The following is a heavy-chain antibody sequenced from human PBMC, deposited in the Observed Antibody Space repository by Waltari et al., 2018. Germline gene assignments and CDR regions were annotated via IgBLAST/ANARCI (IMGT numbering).Heavy chain of an antibody. Sequence: EEQLVESGGGLVQPGGSLRLSCEGSGFTFRKYWMSWVRQAPGKGREWVANIRRDGSQANYVDSVKGRFTISRDNAKKSLYLQMNSLRAEDTGVYYCARESTASNEGVWGQGTLVTVSS. CDR3: ARESTASNEGV. D-gene: IGHD4-17*01. V-gene: IGHV3-7*01. J-gene: IGHJ4*02. CDR2: IRRDGSQA. CDR1: GFTFRKYW.